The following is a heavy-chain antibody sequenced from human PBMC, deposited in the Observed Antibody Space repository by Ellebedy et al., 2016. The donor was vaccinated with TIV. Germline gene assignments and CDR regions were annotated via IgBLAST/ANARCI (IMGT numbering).Heavy chain of an antibody. CDR1: GGSISSSSYY. CDR2: IYHSGST. V-gene: IGHV4-39*07. CDR3: ARAPGLRPPAG. Sequence: GSLRLXXTVSGGSISSSSYYWGWIRQPPGKGLEWIGSIYHSGSTYYNPSLKSRVTISVDTSKNQFSLKLSSVTAADTAVYYCARAPGLRPPAGWGQGTLVTVSS. J-gene: IGHJ4*02. D-gene: IGHD5-12*01.